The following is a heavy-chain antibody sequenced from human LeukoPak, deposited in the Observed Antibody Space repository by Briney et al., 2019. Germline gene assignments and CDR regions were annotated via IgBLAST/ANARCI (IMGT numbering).Heavy chain of an antibody. J-gene: IGHJ4*02. D-gene: IGHD2-2*02. Sequence: GGSLRLSCAASGFTFGNYGMTWVRQAPGEGLEWVSTFTGRGGSTFYADSVKGRFTISRDISKNTLYLQMHSLRAEDTAVYYCAKGDQPLLYGGAFDYWGQGTLVTVSS. CDR3: AKGDQPLLYGGAFDY. CDR2: FTGRGGST. CDR1: GFTFGNYG. V-gene: IGHV3-23*01.